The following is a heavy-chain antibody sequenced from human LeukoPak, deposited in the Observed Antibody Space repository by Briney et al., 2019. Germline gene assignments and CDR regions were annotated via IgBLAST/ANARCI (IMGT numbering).Heavy chain of an antibody. Sequence: SQTLSLTCTVSGGSISRGDYYWGWIRQPPGKGLEWVGYISYSGSTYYNPSLKSRVALSVDTSKNQFSLKLSSVTAADTAVYFCARVYYDSSGLAQFDYWGQGTLVTVSS. D-gene: IGHD3-22*01. V-gene: IGHV4-30-4*08. J-gene: IGHJ4*02. CDR3: ARVYYDSSGLAQFDY. CDR2: ISYSGST. CDR1: GGSISRGDYY.